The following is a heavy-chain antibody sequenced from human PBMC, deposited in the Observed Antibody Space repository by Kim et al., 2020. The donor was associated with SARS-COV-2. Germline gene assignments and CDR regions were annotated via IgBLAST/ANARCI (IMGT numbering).Heavy chain of an antibody. J-gene: IGHJ4*02. CDR3: ARGHLGELSSNDY. Sequence: YRDPVKGRFTHSRHNAKNTLYLQMNSLRAEDTAVYYCARGHLGELSSNDYWGQGTLVTVSS. V-gene: IGHV3-74*01. D-gene: IGHD3-16*02.